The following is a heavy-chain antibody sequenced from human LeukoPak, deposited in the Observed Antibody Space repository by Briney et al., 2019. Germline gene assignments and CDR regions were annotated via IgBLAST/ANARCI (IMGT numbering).Heavy chain of an antibody. V-gene: IGHV3-21*01. CDR1: GFTFSSYS. J-gene: IGHJ4*02. D-gene: IGHD2-2*01. CDR2: ISSSSSYI. CDR3: ARAPIVVAYYFDY. Sequence: PGGSLRLSCAASGFTFSSYSMNWVRQAPGKGLEWVSSISSSSSYIYYADSVKGRFTISRDNAKNSLYLQMNSLRAEDTAVYYCARAPIVVAYYFDYWAREPWSPSPQ.